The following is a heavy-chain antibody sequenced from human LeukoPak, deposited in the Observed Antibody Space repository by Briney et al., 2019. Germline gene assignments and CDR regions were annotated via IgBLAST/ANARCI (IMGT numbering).Heavy chain of an antibody. J-gene: IGHJ2*01. CDR3: ARFDYGGNSGWRYFDL. CDR1: GYTFTSYY. V-gene: IGHV1-69*13. Sequence: GASVKVSCKASGYTFTSYYMHWVRRAPGQGLEWMGGIIPIFGTANYAQKFQGRVTITADESTSTAYMELSSLRSEDTAVYYCARFDYGGNSGWRYFDLWGRGTLVTVSS. CDR2: IIPIFGTA. D-gene: IGHD4-23*01.